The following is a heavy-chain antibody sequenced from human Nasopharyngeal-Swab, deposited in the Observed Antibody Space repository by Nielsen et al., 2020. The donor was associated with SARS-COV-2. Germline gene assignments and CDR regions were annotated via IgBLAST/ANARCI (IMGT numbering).Heavy chain of an antibody. CDR3: AREKSIDEVRVTAMPYYFDY. V-gene: IGHV3-30-3*01. J-gene: IGHJ4*02. Sequence: GGSLRLSCAASGFTFSSYAMHWVRQAPGKGLEWVAVISYDGSNKYYADPVKGRFTISRDNSKNTLYLQMNSLRAEDTAVYYCAREKSIDEVRVTAMPYYFDYWGQGTLVTVSS. CDR2: ISYDGSNK. D-gene: IGHD2-21*02. CDR1: GFTFSSYA.